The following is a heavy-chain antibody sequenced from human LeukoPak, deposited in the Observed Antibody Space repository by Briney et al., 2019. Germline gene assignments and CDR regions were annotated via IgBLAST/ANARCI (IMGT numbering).Heavy chain of an antibody. CDR2: IYSGGST. CDR3: AREDSSSSLGDV. Sequence: AGGSLRLSCAASGFTVSSNYMSWVRRAPGKGLEWVSVIYSGGSTYYADSVKGRFTISRDNSKNTLYLQMNSLRAEDTAVYYCAREDSSSSLGDVWGQGTTVTVSS. D-gene: IGHD6-13*01. V-gene: IGHV3-53*01. CDR1: GFTVSSNY. J-gene: IGHJ6*02.